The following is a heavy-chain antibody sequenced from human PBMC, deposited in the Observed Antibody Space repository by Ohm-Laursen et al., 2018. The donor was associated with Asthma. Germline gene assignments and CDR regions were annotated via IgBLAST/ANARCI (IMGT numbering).Heavy chain of an antibody. V-gene: IGHV3-33*01. D-gene: IGHD1-26*01. J-gene: IGHJ6*02. CDR2: IWYDGSNK. Sequence: SLRLSCSASGFTFSSYGMHWVRQAPGKGLEWVAVIWYDGSNKYYADSVKGRFTISRDNSKNTLYLQMNSLRAKDTAVYYCARGSEWDGMDVWGQGTTVTVSS. CDR3: ARGSEWDGMDV. CDR1: GFTFSSYG.